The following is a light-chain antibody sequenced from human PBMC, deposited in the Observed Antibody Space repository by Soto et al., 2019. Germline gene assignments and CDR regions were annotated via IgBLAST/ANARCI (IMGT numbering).Light chain of an antibody. CDR1: SSNIGSNT. CDR3: AAWDDSLNGPNYV. J-gene: IGLJ1*01. V-gene: IGLV1-44*01. Sequence: QSVLTQPPSASGTPGQRVTISCSGSSSNIGSNTVNWYQQLPGTAPKLLIYSNNQRPSGVPDRFSGSKSGTSASLAISGLQSDDEADYYCAAWDDSLNGPNYVFGTGTKLTVL. CDR2: SNN.